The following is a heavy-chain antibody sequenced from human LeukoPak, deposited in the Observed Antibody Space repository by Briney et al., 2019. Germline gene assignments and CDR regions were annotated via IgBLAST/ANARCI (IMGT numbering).Heavy chain of an antibody. D-gene: IGHD6-19*01. Sequence: PGGSLRLSCAASGFTFSSYSMNWVRQAPGKGLEWVSSISSSSSYIYYADSVKGRFTISRDNAKNSLYLQMNSLRAEDTAVYYCARAPRIAVAGKDYWGQGTLVTVSS. J-gene: IGHJ4*02. CDR2: ISSSSSYI. CDR1: GFTFSSYS. CDR3: ARAPRIAVAGKDY. V-gene: IGHV3-21*01.